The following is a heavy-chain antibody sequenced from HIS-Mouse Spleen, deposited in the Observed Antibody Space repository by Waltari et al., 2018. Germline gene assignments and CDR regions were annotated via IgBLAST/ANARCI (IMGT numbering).Heavy chain of an antibody. CDR3: ARRYYYDSSGIGCWYFDL. D-gene: IGHD3-22*01. CDR1: GGSISSGGYS. CDR2: IYHSGST. V-gene: IGHV4-30-2*01. J-gene: IGHJ2*01. Sequence: QLQLQESGSGLVKPSQTLSLTCAVSGGSISSGGYSWCWLRQPPGKGLEWIGYIYHSGSTYYNPSLKSRVTISVDRSKNQFSLKLSSVTAADTAVYYCARRYYYDSSGIGCWYFDLWGRGTLVTVSS.